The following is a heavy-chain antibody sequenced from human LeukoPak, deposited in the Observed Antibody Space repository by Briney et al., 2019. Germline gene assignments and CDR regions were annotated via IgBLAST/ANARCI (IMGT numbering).Heavy chain of an antibody. CDR3: AKAGYSNNWSRGYYFEF. D-gene: IGHD6-13*01. J-gene: IGHJ4*02. Sequence: PGGSLRLSCAASGFTFTTYAMTWVRQAPGKGLQWVSAISGSGGSANYADSVKGRFSISRDNSKNTLYLQMNSLRAEDTAVYYCAKAGYSNNWSRGYYFEFWGQGTLVIVSS. CDR1: GFTFTTYA. V-gene: IGHV3-23*01. CDR2: ISGSGGSA.